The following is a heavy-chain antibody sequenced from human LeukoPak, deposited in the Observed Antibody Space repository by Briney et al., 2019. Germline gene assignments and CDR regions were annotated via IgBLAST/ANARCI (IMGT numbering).Heavy chain of an antibody. J-gene: IGHJ4*02. CDR3: ARASTTVPNLLDH. D-gene: IGHD4-17*01. CDR1: GFTFSSYW. V-gene: IGHV3-7*02. CDR2: IKEDGSEK. Sequence: PGGSLRLSCVASGFTFSSYWISCVRQAPGKGLEWVANIKEDGSEKYYVDSVKGRITISRDNAKKSLYLLMNSLRAEDTAVYYCARASTTVPNLLDHWGRGTLVTVSS.